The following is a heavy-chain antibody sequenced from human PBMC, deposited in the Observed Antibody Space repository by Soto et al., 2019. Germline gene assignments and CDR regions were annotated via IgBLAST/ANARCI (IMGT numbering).Heavy chain of an antibody. CDR2: ISYSRST. J-gene: IGHJ3*02. CDR1: GGSISGYY. Sequence: SETLSLTCTVSGGSISGYYWSWIRQSPEKGLEYIGYISYSRSTNYNPSLKSRVTTSLDTSKNQFSLKLSTVTAADTAIYYSARLFYPPASMFRGGVLRVFNIGAKGTMVTVSS. D-gene: IGHD3-10*01. V-gene: IGHV4-59*08. CDR3: ARLFYPPASMFRGGVLRVFNI.